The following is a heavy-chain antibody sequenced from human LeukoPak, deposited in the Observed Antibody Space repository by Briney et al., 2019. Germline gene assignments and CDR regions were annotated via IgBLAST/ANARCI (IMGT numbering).Heavy chain of an antibody. Sequence: ASVKVSCKASGYTFTGYYMHWVRQATGQGLEWMGWMNPNSGNTGYAQKFQGRVTITRNTSISTAYMELSSLRSEDTAVYYCARAGSSGYYLTDAFDIWGQGTMVTVSS. V-gene: IGHV1-8*03. CDR3: ARAGSSGYYLTDAFDI. CDR2: MNPNSGNT. CDR1: GYTFTGYY. D-gene: IGHD3-22*01. J-gene: IGHJ3*02.